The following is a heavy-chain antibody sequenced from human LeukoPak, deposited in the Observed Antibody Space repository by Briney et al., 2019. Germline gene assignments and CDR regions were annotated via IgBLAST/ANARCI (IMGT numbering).Heavy chain of an antibody. CDR2: ISGSGGST. CDR1: GFTFSSYA. J-gene: IGHJ4*02. CDR3: AKSSKAILLWFGELSGYFDY. Sequence: GGSLRLSCAASGFTFSSYAVSWVRQAPGKGLEWVSAISGSGGSTYYADSVKGRFTISRDNSKNTLYLQMNSLRAEDTAVYYCAKSSKAILLWFGELSGYFDYWGQGTLVTVSS. D-gene: IGHD3-10*01. V-gene: IGHV3-23*01.